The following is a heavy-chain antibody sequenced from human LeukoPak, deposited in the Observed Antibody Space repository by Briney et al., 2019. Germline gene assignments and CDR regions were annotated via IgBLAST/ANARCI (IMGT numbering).Heavy chain of an antibody. J-gene: IGHJ4*02. CDR2: IRYDGSNK. Sequence: PGGSLRLSCAASGFTFSSYGMHWVRQAPGKGLEWVAFIRYDGSNKYYADSVKGRFTISRDNSKNTLYLQMSSLRAEDTAVYYCAKDMVGYGDLFDYWGQGTLVTVSS. CDR3: AKDMVGYGDLFDY. V-gene: IGHV3-30*02. D-gene: IGHD4-17*01. CDR1: GFTFSSYG.